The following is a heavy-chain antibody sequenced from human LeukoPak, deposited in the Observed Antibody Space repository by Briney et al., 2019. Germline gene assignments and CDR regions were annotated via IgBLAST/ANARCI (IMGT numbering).Heavy chain of an antibody. J-gene: IGHJ4*02. D-gene: IGHD4-17*01. CDR2: IYHSGST. V-gene: IGHV4-4*02. CDR3: ARGSVTSHNLPFDY. Sequence: PSETLSLTCAVSGGSISSSNWWSWVRQPPGKGLEWIGEIYHSGSTNYNPSLKSRVTISVDTSKNQFSLKLSSVTAADTAVYYCARGSVTSHNLPFDYWGQGTLVTVSS. CDR1: GGSISSSNW.